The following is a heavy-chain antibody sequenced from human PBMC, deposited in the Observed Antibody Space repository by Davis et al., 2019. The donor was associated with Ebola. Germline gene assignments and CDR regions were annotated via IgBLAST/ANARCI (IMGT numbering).Heavy chain of an antibody. CDR2: ISSSSSYI. J-gene: IGHJ6*02. D-gene: IGHD3-16*02. CDR1: GFTFSSYS. V-gene: IGHV3-21*01. Sequence: GESLKISCAASGFTFSSYSMNWVRQAPGKGLEWVSSISSSSSYIYYADSVKGRFTISRDNAKNSLYLQMNSLRAEDTAVYYCARAYGITFGGVIVQDGMGVWGQGTTVTVSS. CDR3: ARAYGITFGGVIVQDGMGV.